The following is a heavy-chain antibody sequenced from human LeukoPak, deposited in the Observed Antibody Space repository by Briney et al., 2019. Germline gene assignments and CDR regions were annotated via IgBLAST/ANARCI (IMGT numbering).Heavy chain of an antibody. V-gene: IGHV3-7*01. Sequence: GGSLRLSCAASGFTLSSYWMSWVRQAPGKGLEWVANIKQDGSEKYYVDSVKGRFTISRDNAKNSLYLQMNSLRAEDTAVYYCARSRNDYYYYYGMDVWGQGTTVTVSS. CDR3: ARSRNDYYYYYGMDV. CDR2: IKQDGSEK. J-gene: IGHJ6*02. CDR1: GFTLSSYW.